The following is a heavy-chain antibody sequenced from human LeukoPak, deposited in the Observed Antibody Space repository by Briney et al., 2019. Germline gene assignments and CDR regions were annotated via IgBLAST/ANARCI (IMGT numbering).Heavy chain of an antibody. Sequence: ASVKVSCKTSGYTFINYGVSWVRQAPGQGLEWMGWISASNGNPNYAQKFQGRVTMTTDTSTTTAYMELRSLRSDDTAVYYCAREGYGAVAENYWGQGTLVTVSS. V-gene: IGHV1-18*01. D-gene: IGHD6-19*01. CDR1: GYTFINYG. CDR2: ISASNGNP. J-gene: IGHJ4*02. CDR3: AREGYGAVAENY.